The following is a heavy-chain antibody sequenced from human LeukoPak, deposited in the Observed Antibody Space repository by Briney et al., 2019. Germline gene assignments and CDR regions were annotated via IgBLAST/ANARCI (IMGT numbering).Heavy chain of an antibody. Sequence: GASVKVSCTASGGTFRSFTINWVRQATGQGLEWMGGIIPMFGATNYAQKFQGRVTITADESTSTAYMELSSLRSEDTAVYFCARGPGGSPAPFGFDYWGQGTLVTVSS. CDR3: ARGPGGSPAPFGFDY. V-gene: IGHV1-69*01. J-gene: IGHJ4*02. CDR1: GGTFRSFT. CDR2: IIPMFGAT. D-gene: IGHD1-26*01.